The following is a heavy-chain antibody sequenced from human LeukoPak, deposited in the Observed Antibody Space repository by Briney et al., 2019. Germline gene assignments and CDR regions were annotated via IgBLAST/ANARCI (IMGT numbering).Heavy chain of an antibody. Sequence: GGSLRLSCAASGFTVTTNYMSWVRQAPGKGLEWVSVIYSGGSASYTDSVKGRFTISRDNSKNPMYLQMNSLRAEDTAMYYCARGGAHTYVYTFDIWGQGTMVTVSS. D-gene: IGHD3-16*01. J-gene: IGHJ3*02. CDR1: GFTVTTNY. CDR2: IYSGGSA. CDR3: ARGGAHTYVYTFDI. V-gene: IGHV3-53*01.